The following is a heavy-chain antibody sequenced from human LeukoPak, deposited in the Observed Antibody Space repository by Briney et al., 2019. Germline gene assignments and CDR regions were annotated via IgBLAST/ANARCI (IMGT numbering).Heavy chain of an antibody. CDR1: GGSFSGYY. J-gene: IGHJ4*02. D-gene: IGHD3-10*01. CDR3: ARGLFGSGSYLRY. Sequence: PSETLSLTCAVYGGSFSGYYWSWIRQPPGKGVEWIGEINHSGSTNYNPPLKSRVTISVDSSKNQFSLKLSSVTAADTAVYYCARGLFGSGSYLRYWGQGTLVTVSS. V-gene: IGHV4-34*01. CDR2: INHSGST.